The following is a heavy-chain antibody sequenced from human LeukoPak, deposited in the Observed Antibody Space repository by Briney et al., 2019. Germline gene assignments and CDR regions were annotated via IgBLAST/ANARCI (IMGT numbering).Heavy chain of an antibody. D-gene: IGHD3-22*01. CDR1: GLTFSSKY. V-gene: IGHV3-53*01. Sequence: PGGSLRLSCVASGLTFSSKYMNWVRQAPGKGLEWVSLIYSSGSTYYADSVKGRFTASRDNSKNTLYLQMNSLRAEDMAVYYWARGPRGGSGFDPYYFDFWGQGILVTVSS. J-gene: IGHJ4*02. CDR2: IYSSGST. CDR3: ARGPRGGSGFDPYYFDF.